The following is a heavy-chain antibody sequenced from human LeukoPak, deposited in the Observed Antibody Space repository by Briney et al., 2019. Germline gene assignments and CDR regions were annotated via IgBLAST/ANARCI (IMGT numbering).Heavy chain of an antibody. Sequence: SETLSLTCTVSGGSISSYYWSWIRQPPGKGLEWIGYIYYSGSTNYNPSLKSRVTVSVDTSKNQFSLKLSSVTAADTAVYYCARGLYYYDSSGYGYWVQGTLVTVSS. V-gene: IGHV4-59*01. D-gene: IGHD3-22*01. J-gene: IGHJ4*02. CDR2: IYYSGST. CDR3: ARGLYYYDSSGYGY. CDR1: GGSISSYY.